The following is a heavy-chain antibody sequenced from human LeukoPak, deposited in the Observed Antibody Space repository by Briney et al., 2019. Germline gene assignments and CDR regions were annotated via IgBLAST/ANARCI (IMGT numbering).Heavy chain of an antibody. CDR2: IKSKTDGGTT. J-gene: IGHJ4*02. Sequence: GGSLRLSCAASGFTFSNARMNWVRQAPGKGLEWVGRIKSKTDGGTTDYAAPVKGRFTISRDDSKNTLYLQMNSLKTEDTAVYYCTTTHYYDSSGYYYWALFDYWGQGTLVTVSS. CDR1: GFTFSNAR. CDR3: TTTHYYDSSGYYYWALFDY. D-gene: IGHD3-22*01. V-gene: IGHV3-15*07.